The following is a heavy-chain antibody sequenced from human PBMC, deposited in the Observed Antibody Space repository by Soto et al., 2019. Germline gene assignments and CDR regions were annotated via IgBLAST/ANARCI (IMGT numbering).Heavy chain of an antibody. CDR3: ARDAGIPVFGRGTSFEY. CDR1: GGTFSNYA. D-gene: IGHD6-19*01. Sequence: QVQLVQSGAEVKKPGSSVKVSCKASGGTFSNYAITWVRQAPGQGLEWMGTIIPIFASPRYAQKFQGRVTITADDSTSTTYMDLSSLRSEDTAVYYCARDAGIPVFGRGTSFEYWGQGTLVIVSS. CDR2: IIPIFASP. V-gene: IGHV1-69*18. J-gene: IGHJ4*02.